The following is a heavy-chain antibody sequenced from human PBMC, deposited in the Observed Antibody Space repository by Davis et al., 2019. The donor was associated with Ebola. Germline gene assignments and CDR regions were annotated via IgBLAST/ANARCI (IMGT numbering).Heavy chain of an antibody. J-gene: IGHJ2*01. CDR1: GGTFSSYA. CDR3: ARGFRDYGDYLNWYFDL. CDR2: IIPIFGTA. V-gene: IGHV1-69*13. D-gene: IGHD4-17*01. Sequence: SVKVSCKASGGTFSSYAISWVRQAPGQGLEWMGGIIPIFGTANYAQKFQGRVTITADESTSTAYMELSSLRSEDTAVYYCARGFRDYGDYLNWYFDLWGRGTLVTVSS.